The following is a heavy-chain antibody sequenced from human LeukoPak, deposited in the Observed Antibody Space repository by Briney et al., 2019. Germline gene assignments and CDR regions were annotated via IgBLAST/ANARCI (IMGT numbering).Heavy chain of an antibody. CDR3: ARSPKYYDSFGYNGMDV. CDR2: IKNKTDGGTT. D-gene: IGHD3-22*01. Sequence: PGGSLRLSCAASGFTFSNAWMSWVRQAPGKGLEWVGRIKNKTDGGTTDYAAPVKGRFTISRDDSKNTLYLQMNSLKTEDTAVYYCARSPKYYDSFGYNGMDVWGQGTSVTVSS. J-gene: IGHJ6*02. CDR1: GFTFSNAW. V-gene: IGHV3-15*01.